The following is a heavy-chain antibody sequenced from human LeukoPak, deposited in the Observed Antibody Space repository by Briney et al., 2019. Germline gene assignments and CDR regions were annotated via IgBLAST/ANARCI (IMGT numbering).Heavy chain of an antibody. CDR3: ARDLVVLGGDI. CDR1: GGTFSSYA. D-gene: IGHD2-2*01. V-gene: IGHV1-69*04. Sequence: SVKASCKASGGTFSSYAISWVRQAPGQGLEWMGRIIPILGIANYAQKFQGRVTITADKSTSTAYMELSSLRSEDTAVYYCARDLVVLGGDIWGQGTMVTVSS. CDR2: IIPILGIA. J-gene: IGHJ3*02.